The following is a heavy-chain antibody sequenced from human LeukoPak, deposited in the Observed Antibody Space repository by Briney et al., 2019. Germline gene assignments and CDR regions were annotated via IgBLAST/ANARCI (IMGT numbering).Heavy chain of an antibody. D-gene: IGHD2-2*01. Sequence: GGSLRLSCAASGFTFTRNAMAWVRQAPGKGLEWVSAIDGSGGTTFYADSVKGRVTISRVQSTNTVYLQMNSLRADDTAVYYCAKAHCSSTSCSRADDWGQGTLVTVSS. J-gene: IGHJ4*02. CDR2: IDGSGGTT. V-gene: IGHV3-23*01. CDR1: GFTFTRNA. CDR3: AKAHCSSTSCSRADD.